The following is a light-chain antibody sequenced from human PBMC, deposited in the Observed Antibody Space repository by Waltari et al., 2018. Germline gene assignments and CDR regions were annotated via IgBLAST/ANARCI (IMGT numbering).Light chain of an antibody. V-gene: IGLV1-40*01. Sequence: QSVLTQPPSVSGAPGQRVTISCTGSSSNIGAGYGVHWYQQLPGTAPQLLINGTTNRPCGFAGRFSDSKSGTAASLAITGLQAEDEADYYCQSYDTSLLYVFGTGTKVTVL. CDR1: SSNIGAGYG. CDR3: QSYDTSLLYV. CDR2: GTT. J-gene: IGLJ1*01.